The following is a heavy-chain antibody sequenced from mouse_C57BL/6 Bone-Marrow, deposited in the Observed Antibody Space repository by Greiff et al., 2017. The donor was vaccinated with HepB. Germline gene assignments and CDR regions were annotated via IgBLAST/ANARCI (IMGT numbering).Heavy chain of an antibody. V-gene: IGHV5-17*01. CDR1: GFTFSDYG. CDR2: ISSGSSTI. J-gene: IGHJ4*01. CDR3: ARWAAYYAMDY. Sequence: EVQLVESGGGLVKPGGSLKLSCAASGFTFSDYGMHWVRQAPEKGLEWVAYISSGSSTIYYADTVKGRFTISRDNAKNTLFLQMTSLRSEDTAMYYCARWAAYYAMDYWGQGTSVTVSS.